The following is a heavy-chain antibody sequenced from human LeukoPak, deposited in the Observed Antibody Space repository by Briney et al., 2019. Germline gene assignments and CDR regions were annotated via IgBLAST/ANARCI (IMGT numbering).Heavy chain of an antibody. CDR2: ISSSGSTI. J-gene: IGHJ4*02. D-gene: IGHD3-9*01. Sequence: GGSLRLSCAASGFTFSSYEMNWVRQAPGKGLEWVSYISSSGSTIYYADSVKGRFTISKDNAENSLYLQMNSLRAEDTAVYYCVRSTGYAQILDYWGQGTLVTVSS. CDR3: VRSTGYAQILDY. V-gene: IGHV3-48*03. CDR1: GFTFSSYE.